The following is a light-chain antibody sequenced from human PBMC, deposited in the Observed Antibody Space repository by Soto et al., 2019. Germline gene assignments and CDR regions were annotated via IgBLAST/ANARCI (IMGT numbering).Light chain of an antibody. V-gene: IGKV3-20*01. Sequence: EIVLTQSPGTLSLSPGERATLSCRASQSVSSSYLAWYQQKPGQAPRPLIYGASSRATGIPDRFSGSGSGTGFTLTISRLEPEDFAVYYCQQYGRSPYTFGQGNKLGIK. J-gene: IGKJ2*01. CDR2: GAS. CDR3: QQYGRSPYT. CDR1: QSVSSSY.